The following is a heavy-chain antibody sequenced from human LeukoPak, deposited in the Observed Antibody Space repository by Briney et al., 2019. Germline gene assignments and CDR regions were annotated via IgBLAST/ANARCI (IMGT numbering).Heavy chain of an antibody. CDR3: AKGGYDRAAWFDP. CDR2: ISWNSGSI. J-gene: IGHJ5*02. CDR1: GFTFHDYA. V-gene: IGHV3-9*01. D-gene: IGHD1-1*01. Sequence: PGGSLRLSCAASGFTFHDYAMHWVRQAPGKGLEWVSGISWNSGSIGYADSVRGRFTISRDNAKNSLYLQMNSLGDEDTALYYCAKGGYDRAAWFDPWGQGTLVTVSS.